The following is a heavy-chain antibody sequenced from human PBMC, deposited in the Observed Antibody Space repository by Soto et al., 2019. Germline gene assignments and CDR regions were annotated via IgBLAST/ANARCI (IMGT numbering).Heavy chain of an antibody. D-gene: IGHD1-7*01. CDR2: IRSKAYGGTT. CDR1: GLTCGDYA. CDR3: TRDREALELLMTYYGMDV. V-gene: IGHV3-49*03. Sequence: PVGSLRLSCTASGLTCGDYAMSWFRQATGKGLEWVGFIRSKAYGGTTEYAASVKGRFTISRDDSKSIAYLQMNSLKTEDTAVYYCTRDREALELLMTYYGMDVWGQGTTVTVSS. J-gene: IGHJ6*02.